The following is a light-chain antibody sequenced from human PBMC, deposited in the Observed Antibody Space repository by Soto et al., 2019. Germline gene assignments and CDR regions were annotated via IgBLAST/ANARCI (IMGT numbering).Light chain of an antibody. CDR3: QQRSNWPIT. V-gene: IGKV3-15*01. CDR1: QSVASR. J-gene: IGKJ5*01. CDR2: GAS. Sequence: EIVLTQSPATLSLSPGERATLSCRASQSVASRLAWYQHTPGQAPRLLIYGASTRATGIPARFSGSGSGTEFTLTISSLQSEDFAVYYCQQRSNWPITFGQGTRLGIK.